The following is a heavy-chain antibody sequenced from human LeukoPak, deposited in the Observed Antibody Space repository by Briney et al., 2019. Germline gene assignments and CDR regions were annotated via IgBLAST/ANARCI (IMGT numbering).Heavy chain of an antibody. J-gene: IGHJ4*02. V-gene: IGHV1-18*01. CDR1: GYTFTSYG. CDR2: ISTYDGNT. D-gene: IGHD4-17*01. Sequence: ASVKVSCKASGYTFTSYGISWVRQAPGQGLEWVGWISTYDGNTNYAQKFSGRVTMTMDTSTTTSYMELKSLRSDDTAVYYCARSRDPYGDYSRARPRSYFDYWGQGTLLTASS. CDR3: ARSRDPYGDYSRARPRSYFDY.